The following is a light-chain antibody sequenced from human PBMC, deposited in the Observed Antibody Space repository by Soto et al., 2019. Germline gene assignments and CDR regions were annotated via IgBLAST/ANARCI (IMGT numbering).Light chain of an antibody. V-gene: IGLV2-23*01. J-gene: IGLJ3*02. CDR2: GGS. CDR3: CSYAGGSTWV. CDR1: SSDVGSYNL. Sequence: QSALTPPASGSGSPGQSITISCTGTSSDVGSYNLDSWYQQHPGKVPKLMTYGGSERPSGVSNRFSGSKSANTASLTISGLLAEEEADYYCCSYAGGSTWVFGGGTKVTVL.